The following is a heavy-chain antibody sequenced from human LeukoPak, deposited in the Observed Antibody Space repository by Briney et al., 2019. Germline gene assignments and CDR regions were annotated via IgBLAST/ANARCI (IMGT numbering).Heavy chain of an antibody. D-gene: IGHD2-15*01. CDR1: GGSISSGDYY. V-gene: IGHV4-30-4*08. Sequence: SETLSLTCTVSGGSISSGDYYWSWVRQPPGKGLEWIGYIYYSGSTYYNPSLKSRVTISVDTSKNQFSLKLSSVTAADTAVYYCARSLMNCSGGSCYPIDALDIWGQGTMVTVSS. CDR2: IYYSGST. J-gene: IGHJ3*02. CDR3: ARSLMNCSGGSCYPIDALDI.